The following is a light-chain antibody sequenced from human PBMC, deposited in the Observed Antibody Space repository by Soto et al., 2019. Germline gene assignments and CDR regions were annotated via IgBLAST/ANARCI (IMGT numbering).Light chain of an antibody. CDR2: DAS. V-gene: IGKV1-5*01. CDR1: QSIRTW. CDR3: QQYNSSPWT. Sequence: IKMTQSPSTLSASIGDRVTITCRARQSIRTWLAWYQQKPGKAPKLLIYDASSLESGVPSRFSGSGSGTEFSLTISSLQSADFATYYCQQYNSSPWTFGPGTQVEIK. J-gene: IGKJ1*01.